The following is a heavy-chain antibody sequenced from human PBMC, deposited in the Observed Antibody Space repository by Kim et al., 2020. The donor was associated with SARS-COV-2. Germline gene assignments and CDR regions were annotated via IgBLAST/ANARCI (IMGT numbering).Heavy chain of an antibody. Sequence: GGSLRLSCAASGFTFSSYAMHWVRQAPGKGLEWVAVISYDGSNKYYADSVKGRFTISRDNSKNTLYLQMNSLRAEDTAVYYCARDLYSSRDGYPTGLDWGQGTLVTVSS. CDR2: ISYDGSNK. J-gene: IGHJ4*02. CDR1: GFTFSSYA. D-gene: IGHD6-19*01. V-gene: IGHV3-30*04. CDR3: ARDLYSSRDGYPTGLD.